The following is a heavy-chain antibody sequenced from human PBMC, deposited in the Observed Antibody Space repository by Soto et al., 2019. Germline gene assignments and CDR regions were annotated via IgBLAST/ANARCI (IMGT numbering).Heavy chain of an antibody. CDR2: ISSSDNTI. CDR1: GFIFSDYY. CDR3: ARNRLINDPFDF. V-gene: IGHV3-11*01. J-gene: IGHJ3*01. D-gene: IGHD3-16*01. Sequence: GGSLRLSCAASGFIFSDYYMSWIRQAPGKGLEWVSHISSSDNTIYYADSVKGRFTISRDNAQNLLYLQMNSLRGEDTAVYYCARNRLINDPFDFWGQGTMVTVSS.